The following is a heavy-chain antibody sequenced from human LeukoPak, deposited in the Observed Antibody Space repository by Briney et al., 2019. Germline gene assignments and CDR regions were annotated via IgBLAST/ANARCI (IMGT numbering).Heavy chain of an antibody. CDR2: INQNGSAK. J-gene: IGHJ6*02. D-gene: IGHD2-8*02. V-gene: IGHV3-7*01. Sequence: GGSLRLSCAASGFSFSIYWMSWVRQAPGKGLEWVANINQNGSAKYYVDSVEGRFTISRDNAKNTLSLQMNSLRAEDTAVFYCVRAGGPHTVDVWGQGTTVTVSS. CDR3: VRAGGPHTVDV. CDR1: GFSFSIYW.